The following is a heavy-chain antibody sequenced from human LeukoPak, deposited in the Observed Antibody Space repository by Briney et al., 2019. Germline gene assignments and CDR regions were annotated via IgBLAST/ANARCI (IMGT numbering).Heavy chain of an antibody. CDR3: TRGRGWLAPFDF. V-gene: IGHV1-8*01. CDR2: MNPKSGNT. D-gene: IGHD3-22*01. J-gene: IGHJ4*02. CDR1: GYTFSTYD. Sequence: GASLKLSCKPSGYTFSTYDINSVRQAPGQGLKWLGWMNPKSGNTGVAQQLQGRLFMTRNTSITTAYMELRSLRFEDTAVYYCTRGRGWLAPFDFWGQGTRVTVSS.